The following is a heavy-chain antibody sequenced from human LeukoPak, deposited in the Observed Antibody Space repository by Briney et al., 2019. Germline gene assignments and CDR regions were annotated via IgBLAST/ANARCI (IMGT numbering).Heavy chain of an antibody. Sequence: PGGSLRLSCSVSGFTVAANYMTWVRQAPGKGLEWVSVFYSGGSAYYADSVKGRFTISRDLSTNTLFLQMISLRAEDTAVYYCARDPSVGDSGYDLHYYGMDVWGQGTTVTVSS. CDR1: GFTVAANY. D-gene: IGHD5-12*01. CDR2: FYSGGSA. V-gene: IGHV3-53*01. J-gene: IGHJ6*02. CDR3: ARDPSVGDSGYDLHYYGMDV.